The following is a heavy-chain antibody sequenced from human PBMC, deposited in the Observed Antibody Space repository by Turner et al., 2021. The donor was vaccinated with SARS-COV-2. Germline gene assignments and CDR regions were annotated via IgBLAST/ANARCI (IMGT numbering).Heavy chain of an antibody. CDR2: IIIFLGIA. CDR1: GGTCSTSA. CDR3: ATLGGVAAQNFDY. Sequence: VQLVQSGAEVRKPGSSVRVSCKPSGGTCSTSAIGWVRQAPGQGLEWMGGIIIFLGIANYAQNFKGRVTITADKSTSTAYMELSSLRSEDTALYYGATLGGVAAQNFDYWGQGTLVTVSS. J-gene: IGHJ4*02. D-gene: IGHD6-25*01. V-gene: IGHV1-69*10.